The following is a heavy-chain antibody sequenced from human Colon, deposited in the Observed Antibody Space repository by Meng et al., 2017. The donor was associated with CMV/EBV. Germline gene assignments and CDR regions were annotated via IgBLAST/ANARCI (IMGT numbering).Heavy chain of an antibody. J-gene: IGHJ3*02. V-gene: IGHV3-23*03. CDR3: ARLLVGALDTHAFDM. CDR2: IYGSGRSS. Sequence: GESLKISCAASGFTFGGYAMSWVRQAPGKGLEWVSVIYGSGRSSSSADSVKGRFSISRDNSKNTLYLQMSSLRAEDTAVYYCARLLVGALDTHAFDMWGRGTMVTVSS. CDR1: GFTFGGYA. D-gene: IGHD1-26*01.